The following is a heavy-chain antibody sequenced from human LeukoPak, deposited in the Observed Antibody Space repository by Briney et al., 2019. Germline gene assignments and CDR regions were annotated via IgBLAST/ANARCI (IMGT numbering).Heavy chain of an antibody. CDR3: ARDRKHYYDSSGLDY. CDR1: GFTLSSYA. V-gene: IGHV3-21*01. Sequence: GGSLRLSCAASGFTLSSYAMSWVRQGPGKGLEWVSSISSSSSYIYYADSVKGRFTISRDNAKNSLYLQMNSLRAEDTAVYYCARDRKHYYDSSGLDYWGQGTLVTVSS. D-gene: IGHD3-22*01. J-gene: IGHJ4*02. CDR2: ISSSSSYI.